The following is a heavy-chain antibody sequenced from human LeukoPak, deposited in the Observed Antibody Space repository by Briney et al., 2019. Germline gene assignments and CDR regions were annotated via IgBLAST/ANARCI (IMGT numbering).Heavy chain of an antibody. CDR1: GGSISSYY. V-gene: IGHV4-59*01. J-gene: IGHJ4*02. D-gene: IGHD4-17*01. CDR2: IYYSGST. CDR3: ARGVDYGDPLHFDY. Sequence: SETLSLTCTVSGGSISSYYWSWIRQPPGKGLEWIGYIYYSGSTNYNPSLKSRATISVDTSKNQFSLKLSSVTAADTAVYYCARGVDYGDPLHFDYWGQGTLVTVSS.